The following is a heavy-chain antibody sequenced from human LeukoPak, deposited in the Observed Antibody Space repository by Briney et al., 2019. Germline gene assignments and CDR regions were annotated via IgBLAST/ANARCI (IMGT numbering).Heavy chain of an antibody. D-gene: IGHD2-2*02. V-gene: IGHV1-18*01. CDR3: ARVLSGFVVPAAIGWFDP. CDR1: GYTFTSYG. Sequence: GASVKVSCKASGYTFTSYGISWVRQAPGQGLEWMGWISAYNGNTNYAQKLQGRVTMTTDTSTSTAYMELRSLRSDDTAVYYCARVLSGFVVPAAIGWFDPWGQGTLVTVSS. CDR2: ISAYNGNT. J-gene: IGHJ5*02.